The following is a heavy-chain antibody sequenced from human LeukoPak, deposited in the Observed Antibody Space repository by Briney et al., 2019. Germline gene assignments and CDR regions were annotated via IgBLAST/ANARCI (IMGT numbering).Heavy chain of an antibody. D-gene: IGHD3-22*01. CDR3: ARDSADDSSGYYPFDY. J-gene: IGHJ4*02. V-gene: IGHV3-7*01. CDR1: GFTFSSYW. Sequence: GGSLRLSCAASGFTFSSYWMSWVRQAPGKGLEWVANIKQDGSEKYYVDSVKGRFTISRDNAKNSLYLQMNSLRAEDTAIYYCARDSADDSSGYYPFDYWGQGTQVSVSS. CDR2: IKQDGSEK.